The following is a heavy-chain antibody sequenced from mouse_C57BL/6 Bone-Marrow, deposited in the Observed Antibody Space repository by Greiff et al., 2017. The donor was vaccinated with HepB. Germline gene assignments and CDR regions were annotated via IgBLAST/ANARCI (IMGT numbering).Heavy chain of an antibody. V-gene: IGHV1-39*01. Sequence: EVQLQQSGPELVKPGASVKISCKASGYSFTDYNMNWVKQSNGKSLEWIGVINPNYGTTSYNQKFKGKATLTVDQSSSTAYMQLNSLTSEDSAVYYGARPYYYGLLGYFDVWGTGTTVTVSS. CDR1: GYSFTDYN. J-gene: IGHJ1*03. CDR3: ARPYYYGLLGYFDV. D-gene: IGHD1-1*01. CDR2: INPNYGTT.